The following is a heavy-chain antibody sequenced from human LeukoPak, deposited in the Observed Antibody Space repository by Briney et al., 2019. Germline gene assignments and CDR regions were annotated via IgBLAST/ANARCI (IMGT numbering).Heavy chain of an antibody. CDR3: ANGIKGVNC. J-gene: IGHJ4*02. D-gene: IGHD2-8*01. CDR1: GFTFSSYA. Sequence: GGSLRLSCAASGFTFSSYAMRWVCPAPGGGFDWVSAINVSGGSTYSAGSVKGRFTITRENSRNTLYLQMNSLRAEDSAVYYCANGIKGVNCWGQGTLVTVAS. CDR2: INVSGGST. V-gene: IGHV3-23*01.